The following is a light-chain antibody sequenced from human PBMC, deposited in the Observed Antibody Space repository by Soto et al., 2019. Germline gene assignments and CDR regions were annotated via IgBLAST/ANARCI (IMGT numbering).Light chain of an antibody. Sequence: QSVLTQPASVSGSPGQSITISCTGTSSDVGGYNYVSWYQQHPGKAPKLMIYDVSNRPSGVSNRFSGSKSGNTASLTISGLQAGDEADYYCSSYTSSSTQVFGGGTQLTVL. CDR1: SSDVGGYNY. J-gene: IGLJ3*02. CDR2: DVS. CDR3: SSYTSSSTQV. V-gene: IGLV2-14*01.